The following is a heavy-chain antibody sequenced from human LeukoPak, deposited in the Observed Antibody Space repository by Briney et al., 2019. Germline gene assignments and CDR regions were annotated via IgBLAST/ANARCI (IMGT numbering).Heavy chain of an antibody. CDR3: AKDPFSSSWYLEGWFDP. J-gene: IGHJ5*02. V-gene: IGHV3-23*01. CDR1: GFTFSSYA. Sequence: GGSLRLSCAASGFTFSSYAMSWVRQAPGKGLEWVSAISGSGGSTYYADSVKGRFTISRDNSKNTLYLQMNSLRAEDTAVYYCAKDPFSSSWYLEGWFDPWSQGTLVTVSS. CDR2: ISGSGGST. D-gene: IGHD6-13*01.